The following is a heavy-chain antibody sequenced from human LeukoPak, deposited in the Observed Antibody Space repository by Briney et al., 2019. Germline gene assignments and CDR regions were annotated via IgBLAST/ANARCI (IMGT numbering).Heavy chain of an antibody. Sequence: GGSLRLSCAASGFTFSNAWMSWVRQAPGKGLEWVGRIKKKTDGATTAFAAPVEGRFTISRDDSKNTLFLQMNSLKTEDTAVYYCTTDLPEGGVIVATMDFDYWGQGTLVTVSS. D-gene: IGHD5-12*01. V-gene: IGHV3-15*01. CDR1: GFTFSNAW. CDR2: IKKKTDGATT. J-gene: IGHJ4*02. CDR3: TTDLPEGGVIVATMDFDY.